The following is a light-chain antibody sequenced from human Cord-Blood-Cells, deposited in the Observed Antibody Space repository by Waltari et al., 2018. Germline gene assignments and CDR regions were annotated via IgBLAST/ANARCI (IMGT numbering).Light chain of an antibody. Sequence: EIVMTQSPATLSVSPGERTTLSCRASQRVSSNLAWSQQKPGQAPRLLIYGASTRATGIPARFSGSGSGTEFTLTISSLQSEDFAVYYCQQYNNWPMYTFGQGTKLEIK. CDR3: QQYNNWPMYT. J-gene: IGKJ2*01. V-gene: IGKV3-15*01. CDR1: QRVSSN. CDR2: GAS.